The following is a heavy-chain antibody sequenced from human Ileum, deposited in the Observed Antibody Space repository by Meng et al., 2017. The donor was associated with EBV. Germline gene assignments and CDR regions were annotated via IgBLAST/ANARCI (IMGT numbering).Heavy chain of an antibody. Sequence: EVTLVESGGGLVKPGGSLRLSCAASGFTFSSYSMNWVRQAPGKGLEWVSSISSSSSSIHYADSVKGRFTTSRENAKNSLYLQMNSLRAEDTAVYYCSRRLYDSSGYYPFDYWGQGTLVTVYS. D-gene: IGHD3-22*01. J-gene: IGHJ4*02. CDR3: SRRLYDSSGYYPFDY. CDR2: ISSSSSSI. V-gene: IGHV3-21*06. CDR1: GFTFSSYS.